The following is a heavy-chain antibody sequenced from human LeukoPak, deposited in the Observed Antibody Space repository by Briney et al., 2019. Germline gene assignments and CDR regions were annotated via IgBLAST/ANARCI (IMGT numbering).Heavy chain of an antibody. CDR3: ARLGSSSWPGWFDP. CDR2: IYYSGST. J-gene: IGHJ5*02. Sequence: PSETLSLTCTVSGGSISSSSYYWGWIRQPPGKGLEWIGSIYYSGSTYYNPSLKSRVTISVDTSKNQFSLKLSSVTAADTAVYYCARLGSSSWPGWFDPWGQGTQVTVSS. CDR1: GGSISSSSYY. D-gene: IGHD6-13*01. V-gene: IGHV4-39*01.